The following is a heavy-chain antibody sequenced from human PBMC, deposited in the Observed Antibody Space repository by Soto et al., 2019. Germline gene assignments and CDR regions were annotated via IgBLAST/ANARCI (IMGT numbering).Heavy chain of an antibody. CDR3: VKVDPHP. J-gene: IGHJ5*02. Sequence: GGSLRLSCAASGFTFSYYAMNWVRQAPGKGLEYVSAISSSGGDTYYADSVKGRFTISRDNSKNTLYLQMSSLRAEDTAVYYCVKVDPHPWGQGTLVTVSS. V-gene: IGHV3-64D*08. CDR2: ISSSGGDT. CDR1: GFTFSYYA.